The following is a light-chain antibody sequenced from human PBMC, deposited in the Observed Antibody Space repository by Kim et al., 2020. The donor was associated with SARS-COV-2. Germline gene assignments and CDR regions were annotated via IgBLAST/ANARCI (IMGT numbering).Light chain of an antibody. CDR1: QSVSSSY. Sequence: GERVTLPCRASQSVSSSYLTWDQQKPGQAPRLLIYGASSRATGIPARFSGSGSGTDFTLTISSLQPEDFAVYYCQQDYNLLTFGGGTKVDIK. CDR2: GAS. J-gene: IGKJ4*01. CDR3: QQDYNLLT. V-gene: IGKV3D-7*01.